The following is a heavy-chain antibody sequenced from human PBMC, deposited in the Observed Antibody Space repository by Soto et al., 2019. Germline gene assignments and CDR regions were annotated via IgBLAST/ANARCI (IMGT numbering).Heavy chain of an antibody. J-gene: IGHJ4*02. V-gene: IGHV3-21*06. CDR3: ARASEDLTSNFDY. CDR1: GFTFTRYI. Sequence: EVQLVESGGGLVKPGGTLRLSCAASGFTFTRYIMNWVRQAPGKGLVWVSSISSTTNYIYYGDSMKGRFTIARDNAKNSLYLEMHSLRAEDKAVYYCARASEDLTSNFDYGGQGTMLTVSS. D-gene: IGHD6-6*01. CDR2: ISSTTNYI.